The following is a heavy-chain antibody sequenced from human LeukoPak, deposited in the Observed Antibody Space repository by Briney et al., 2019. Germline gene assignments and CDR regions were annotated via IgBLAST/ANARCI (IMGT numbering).Heavy chain of an antibody. CDR2: MKSDGSTR. J-gene: IGHJ4*02. Sequence: GGSLRLSCEASGFTFRSYWMHWVRQAPGRGLVWVSSMKSDGSTRSYAGSVKGRFTISRDNTKNTLYLQMSSLIAADTAVYYCTRGGSYGDFWGQGTLVTVSS. D-gene: IGHD3-16*01. CDR1: GFTFRSYW. CDR3: TRGGSYGDF. V-gene: IGHV3-74*01.